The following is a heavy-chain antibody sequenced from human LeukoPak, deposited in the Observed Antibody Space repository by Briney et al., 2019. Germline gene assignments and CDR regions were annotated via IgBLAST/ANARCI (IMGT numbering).Heavy chain of an antibody. Sequence: GASVKVSCKASGYTFTSCYIHWVRQAPGQGLEWLGIIDPSGGNTNYAQKFQGRVTMTRDTSTSTVYMEVSSLRSDDTAVYYCAYYDILTVVPTDYWGQGTLVTVSS. CDR2: IDPSGGNT. J-gene: IGHJ4*02. D-gene: IGHD3-9*01. V-gene: IGHV1-46*01. CDR1: GYTFTSCY. CDR3: AYYDILTVVPTDY.